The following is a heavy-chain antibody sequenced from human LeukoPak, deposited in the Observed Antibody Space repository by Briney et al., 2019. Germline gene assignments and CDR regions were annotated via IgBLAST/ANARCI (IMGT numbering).Heavy chain of an antibody. J-gene: IGHJ4*02. CDR2: IYYIRNT. V-gene: IGHV4-61*08. CDR3: ARTQSQSGSYRYYFGY. D-gene: IGHD3-16*02. CDR1: GASVGSAGYY. Sequence: SETLSLTCIVSGASVGSAGYYWSWIRQPPGGGLEWIGYIYYIRNTNYNPSLKSRVTMSLDPSKNQFSLKLNSVTAADTAVYYCARTQSQSGSYRYYFGYWGQGTLVTVS.